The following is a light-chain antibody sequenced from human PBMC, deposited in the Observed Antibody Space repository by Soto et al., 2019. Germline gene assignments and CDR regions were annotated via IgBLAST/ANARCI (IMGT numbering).Light chain of an antibody. Sequence: EIVLTQSPGTLSLSPGERATLSCRASQSVRSTFLAWYQQKHGQAPRLVIHGASNRATGIPDRFTGSGSETDFTLTISRLEPTDFAVYYCQQFGNSPYTFGQGTRLEI. CDR2: GAS. V-gene: IGKV3-20*01. CDR1: QSVRSTF. CDR3: QQFGNSPYT. J-gene: IGKJ2*01.